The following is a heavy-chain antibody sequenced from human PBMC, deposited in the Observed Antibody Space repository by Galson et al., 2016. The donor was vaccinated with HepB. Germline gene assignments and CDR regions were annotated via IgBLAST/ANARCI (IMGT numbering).Heavy chain of an antibody. V-gene: IGHV5-51*03. D-gene: IGHD2/OR15-2a*01. CDR2: VYPGDSDK. CDR1: GYRFANYW. Sequence: QSGAEVKKPGESLKISCKASGYRFANYWIGWVRRMPGKGLEWMGDVYPGDSDKRYSPSFQGQVTISVDKSITTAYLQWNSLKASDTAIYYCARSTFGFDYWGLGTLVTVSS. CDR3: ARSTFGFDY. J-gene: IGHJ4*02.